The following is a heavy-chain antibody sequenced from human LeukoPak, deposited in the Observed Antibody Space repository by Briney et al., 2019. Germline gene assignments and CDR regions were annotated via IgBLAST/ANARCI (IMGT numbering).Heavy chain of an antibody. J-gene: IGHJ6*03. Sequence: GGSLRLSCAASGFTVSSNYMSWVRQAPGKGLEWVSVIYSGGSTYYADSVKGRFTISRDNSKNTLYLQMNSLRAEDTAVYYCARPPYCGGDCYGYYCYMDVWGKGTTVTVSS. CDR1: GFTVSSNY. D-gene: IGHD2-21*01. CDR2: IYSGGST. CDR3: ARPPYCGGDCYGYYCYMDV. V-gene: IGHV3-53*01.